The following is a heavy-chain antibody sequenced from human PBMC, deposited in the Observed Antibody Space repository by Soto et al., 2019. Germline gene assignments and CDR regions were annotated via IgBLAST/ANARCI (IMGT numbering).Heavy chain of an antibody. CDR1: GYTFTSYG. Sequence: QVQLVQSGAEVKKPGASVKVSCKASGYTFTSYGISWVRQAPGQGLEWMGWISAYNGNPNYAQKRQGGVTMTTDTSASTAYMELRSLRSADTAVYYCARDVLGSDWAHPSYFDLWGRGPQVTVSS. D-gene: IGHD6-19*01. CDR3: ARDVLGSDWAHPSYFDL. V-gene: IGHV1-18*01. CDR2: ISAYNGNP. J-gene: IGHJ2*01.